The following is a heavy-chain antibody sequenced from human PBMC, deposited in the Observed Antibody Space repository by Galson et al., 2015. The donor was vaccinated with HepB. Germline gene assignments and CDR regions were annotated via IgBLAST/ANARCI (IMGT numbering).Heavy chain of an antibody. CDR3: ARDLCSTTSCYSSHYYYGMDV. J-gene: IGHJ6*02. CDR1: ELTLSAYS. Sequence: SLRLSCAASELTLSAYSMNWVRQAPGKGLEWVSYISYSSSPIYYADSVKGRFTISRDNAKNSLYLQMNSLRDEDTAVYYCARDLCSTTSCYSSHYYYGMDVWGQGTTVTVSS. D-gene: IGHD2-2*02. V-gene: IGHV3-48*02. CDR2: ISYSSSPI.